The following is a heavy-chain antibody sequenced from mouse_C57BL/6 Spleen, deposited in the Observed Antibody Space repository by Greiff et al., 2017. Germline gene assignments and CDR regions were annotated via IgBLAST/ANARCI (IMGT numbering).Heavy chain of an antibody. V-gene: IGHV1-7*01. Sequence: QVQLQQSGAELAKPGASVKLSCTASGYTFTSYWMHWVNQRPGQGLEWIGYINPSSGYTKYNQKFKDQATLTADKSSSTAYMQMGSLTYEDAAVYYCARGPYLDYWGQGTTLTVSS. CDR3: ARGPYLDY. CDR1: GYTFTSYW. CDR2: INPSSGYT. J-gene: IGHJ2*01.